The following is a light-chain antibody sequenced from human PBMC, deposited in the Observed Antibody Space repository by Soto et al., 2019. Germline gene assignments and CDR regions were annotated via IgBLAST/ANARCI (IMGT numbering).Light chain of an antibody. Sequence: EIVLTQSPGTLPLSPGERATLSCRASLSVASNYLAWYQQKPGQAPRLLIYAASGRATGIPDRFSGSGSGTDFTLAISSLEPEDFAVYYCQQYGSAPWTVGQGTKVEIK. CDR1: LSVASNY. J-gene: IGKJ1*01. V-gene: IGKV3-20*01. CDR2: AAS. CDR3: QQYGSAPWT.